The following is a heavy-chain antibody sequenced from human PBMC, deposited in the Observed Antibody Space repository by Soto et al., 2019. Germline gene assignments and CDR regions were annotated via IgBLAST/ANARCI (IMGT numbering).Heavy chain of an antibody. Sequence: PGGSLRLSCAASGFTFSTYGMHWVRQAPGKGLEWMTVIWYDGSQKYYGDSVNGRFTISRDNSKNTVYLQMNSLRVGDTAVYYCVKDLCGGDSYSEPYFDFWGRG. J-gene: IGHJ4*02. CDR3: VKDLCGGDSYSEPYFDF. CDR2: IWYDGSQK. V-gene: IGHV3-33*06. D-gene: IGHD2-21*02. CDR1: GFTFSTYG.